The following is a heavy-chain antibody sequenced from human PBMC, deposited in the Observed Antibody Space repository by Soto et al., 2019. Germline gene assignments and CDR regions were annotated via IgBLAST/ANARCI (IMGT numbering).Heavy chain of an antibody. CDR1: GFTFKTYW. Sequence: PGGSLRLSCEVSGFTFKTYWMSWVRQAPGKGLEWLANMNEDANKKYYVDSVKGRFTILGGSAGSALLLRMDSLRAEDTAVYFCAAYNTSRHAAFDIWGRGTLVTVSS. CDR3: AAYNTSRHAAFDI. J-gene: IGHJ3*02. CDR2: MNEDANKK. V-gene: IGHV3-7*01. D-gene: IGHD1-20*01.